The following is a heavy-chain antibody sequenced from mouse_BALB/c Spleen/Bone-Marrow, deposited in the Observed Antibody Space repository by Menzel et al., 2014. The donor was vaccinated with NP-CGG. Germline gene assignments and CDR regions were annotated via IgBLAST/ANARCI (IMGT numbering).Heavy chain of an antibody. Sequence: VQLQQSGAELVRPGTSVKVSCKASGYAFTNYLIEWVKQRPGQGFEWIGVINPGSGGTNYNEKFKGKATLTADKSSSTAYMQLSSLTSDDSAVYFCARWDYAMDYWGQGTSVTVSS. J-gene: IGHJ4*01. CDR3: ARWDYAMDY. CDR1: GYAFTNYL. CDR2: INPGSGGT. V-gene: IGHV1-54*01.